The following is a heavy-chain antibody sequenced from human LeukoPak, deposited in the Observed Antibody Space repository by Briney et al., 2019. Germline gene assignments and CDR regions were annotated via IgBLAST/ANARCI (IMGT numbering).Heavy chain of an antibody. CDR2: ISKSGGST. CDR1: GFTFSTYA. Sequence: GGSLRLSCAASGFTFSTYAMKWVRQATGKGLEWVSSISKSGGSTSSAESVRGRFTISRDNSENTLFLQLNSLKAEDTAVYYCVTGGFDFWDARTLVTVSS. J-gene: IGHJ4*02. D-gene: IGHD1-14*01. V-gene: IGHV3-23*01. CDR3: VTGGFDF.